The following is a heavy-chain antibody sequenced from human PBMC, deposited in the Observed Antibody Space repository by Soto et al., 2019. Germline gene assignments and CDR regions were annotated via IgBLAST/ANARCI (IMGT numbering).Heavy chain of an antibody. CDR2: IYDSGST. V-gene: IGHV4-39*01. D-gene: IGHD2-15*01. Sequence: QLQLQESGPGLVKSSETLSLTCTVSGGSISSSSYYWGWIRQPPGKGLEWIGSIYDSGSTYYNPSLKSRVTIPVVASKKQFSLKVRSVTAADTAVYYCARHGGYCSGGSCPPAYWGQGTLVTVSS. CDR3: ARHGGYCSGGSCPPAY. J-gene: IGHJ4*02. CDR1: GGSISSSSYY.